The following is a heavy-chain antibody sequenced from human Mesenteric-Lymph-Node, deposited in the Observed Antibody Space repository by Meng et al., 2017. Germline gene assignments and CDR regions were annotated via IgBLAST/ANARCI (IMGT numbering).Heavy chain of an antibody. CDR3: AKAFDGSTLTTPDY. J-gene: IGHJ4*02. V-gene: IGHV1-3*01. CDR2: INAGNGNT. D-gene: IGHD4-11*01. Sequence: ASVKVSCKASGYVFTTYAIHWVRQAPGQRLEWMGWINAGNGNTKYSQKFQGRVTITRDTSANTTYMELSSLRSEDTAIYYCAKAFDGSTLTTPDYWGQGTLVTVSS. CDR1: GYVFTTYA.